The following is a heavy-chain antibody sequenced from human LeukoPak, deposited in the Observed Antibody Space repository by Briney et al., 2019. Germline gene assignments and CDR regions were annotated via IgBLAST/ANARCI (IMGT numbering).Heavy chain of an antibody. CDR1: GFTFSSYW. D-gene: IGHD1-26*01. V-gene: IGHV3-7*04. J-gene: IGHJ6*03. Sequence: GGSLRLSCAASGFTFSSYWMSWVRQAPGKGLEWVANIKQDGSEEYYVDSVKGRFTISRDNAKNSLYLQMNSLRAEDTAVYYCARGQWERNFYYYYYMDVWGKGTTVTISS. CDR2: IKQDGSEE. CDR3: ARGQWERNFYYYYYMDV.